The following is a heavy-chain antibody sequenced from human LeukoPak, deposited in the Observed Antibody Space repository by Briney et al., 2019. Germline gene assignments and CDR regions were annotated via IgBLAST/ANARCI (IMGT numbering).Heavy chain of an antibody. J-gene: IGHJ4*02. CDR1: GYTFSSYS. CDR3: AKEGVFVVNTSHSNDY. D-gene: IGHD2-2*01. V-gene: IGHV1-46*04. Sequence: PRASLKLSCEASGYTFSSYSMRWVRQAPGQGLEWVSIINASGGSTCYADKLKGRVTITRDTSTNTVYLQLSSLRAEDTAVYYCAKEGVFVVNTSHSNDYWGQGTIVTVPS. CDR2: INASGGST.